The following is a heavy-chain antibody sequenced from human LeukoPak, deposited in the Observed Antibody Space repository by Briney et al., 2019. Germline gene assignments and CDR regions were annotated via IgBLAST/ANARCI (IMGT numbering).Heavy chain of an antibody. CDR1: GFTFSSYG. D-gene: IGHD3-10*02. CDR2: ISGSGGST. J-gene: IGHJ6*04. Sequence: GALRLSCAASGFTFSSYGMSWVRQAPGKGLEWVSAISGSGGSTYYADSVKGRFTISRDHAKNSLYMQMNSLRAEDTAVYYCAELGITMIGGVWGKGTTVTISS. CDR3: AELGITMIGGV. V-gene: IGHV3-23*01.